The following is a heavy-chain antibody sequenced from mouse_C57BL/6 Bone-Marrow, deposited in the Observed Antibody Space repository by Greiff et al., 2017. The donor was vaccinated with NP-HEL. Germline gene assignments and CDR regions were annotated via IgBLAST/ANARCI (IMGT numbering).Heavy chain of an antibody. CDR1: GYTFTNYW. CDR3: ARSKDCFYAMDY. V-gene: IGHV1-63*01. Sequence: VKLQESGAELVRPGTSVKMSCKASGYTFTNYWIGWAKQRPGHGLEWIGDIYPGGGYTNYNEKFKGKATLTADKSSSTAYMQFSSLTSEDSAIYYCARSKDCFYAMDYWGQGTSVTVSS. CDR2: IYPGGGYT. J-gene: IGHJ4*01.